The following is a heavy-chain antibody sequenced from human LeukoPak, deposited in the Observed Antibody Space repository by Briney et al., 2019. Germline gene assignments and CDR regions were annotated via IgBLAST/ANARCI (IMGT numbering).Heavy chain of an antibody. J-gene: IGHJ3*01. CDR2: IPFDGSDE. V-gene: IGHV3-30*02. CDR1: GFRLTTYG. D-gene: IGHD1-26*01. Sequence: GGSLRISCEVSGFRLTTYGTHWVRQAPGKGLEWVAYIPFDGSDEYYVDSVKGRFTISRDNAKNSLYLQMDSLRADDTAVYYCARGGVGASDAFNLWGQGTMVTVSS. CDR3: ARGGVGASDAFNL.